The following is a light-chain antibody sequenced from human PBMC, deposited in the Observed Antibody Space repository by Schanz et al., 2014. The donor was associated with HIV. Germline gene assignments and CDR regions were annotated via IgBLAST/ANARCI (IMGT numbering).Light chain of an antibody. CDR1: QGISSW. V-gene: IGKV1-12*01. CDR3: QHYGSGGT. CDR2: AAS. Sequence: DIQMTQSPSSVSASVGDRVTITCRASQGISSWLAWYQQKPGKAPKLLIYAASNLQSGVPSRFSGSGYGTVFALTISCLQPDDFATYYCQHYGSGGTFGQGTKVEI. J-gene: IGKJ1*01.